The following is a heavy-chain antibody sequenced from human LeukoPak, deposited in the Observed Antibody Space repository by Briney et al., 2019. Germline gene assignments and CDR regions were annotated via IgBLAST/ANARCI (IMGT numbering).Heavy chain of an antibody. D-gene: IGHD3-3*01. CDR1: GYTFTSYG. CDR3: ARDSLSDFWSGYWLSSDYYYGMDV. J-gene: IGHJ6*02. V-gene: IGHV1-18*01. Sequence: ASVKVSCKASGYTFTSYGISWVRQAPGQGLEWMGWISAYNGNTNYAQKLQGRVTMTTDTSTSTAYMELRSLRSDDTAVYYCARDSLSDFWSGYWLSSDYYYGMDVWGQGTTVTVSS. CDR2: ISAYNGNT.